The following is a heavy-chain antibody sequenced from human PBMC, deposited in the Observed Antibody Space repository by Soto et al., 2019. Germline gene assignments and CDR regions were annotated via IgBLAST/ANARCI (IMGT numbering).Heavy chain of an antibody. V-gene: IGHV1-46*01. CDR2: INPSGGST. Sequence: QVQLVQSGAEVKKPGASVKVSCKASGYTFTSYYMHWVRQAHGQGLEWMGIINPSGGSTSYAQKFQGRVTMTRDTSTSTVYMELSSLRSEDTAVYYCARGSWYYDSSGYSPLDYWGQGTLVTVSS. J-gene: IGHJ4*02. CDR1: GYTFTSYY. D-gene: IGHD3-22*01. CDR3: ARGSWYYDSSGYSPLDY.